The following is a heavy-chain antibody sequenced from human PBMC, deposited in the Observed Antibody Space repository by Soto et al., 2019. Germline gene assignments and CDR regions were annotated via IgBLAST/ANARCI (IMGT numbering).Heavy chain of an antibody. CDR2: IYSTGTT. CDR1: GFTVGNNY. J-gene: IGHJ5*02. CDR3: VKVSTFYDILTGYYSTNFFDP. D-gene: IGHD3-9*01. V-gene: IGHV3-66*03. Sequence: PGRSLRGSCAASGFTVGNNYMSWVRQAPGKGLEWVSLIYSTGTTKYADSVKGRFTVSRDNSKNTLYLQMNSLRPEDTAVYYCVKVSTFYDILTGYYSTNFFDPWGRGTLVTVSS.